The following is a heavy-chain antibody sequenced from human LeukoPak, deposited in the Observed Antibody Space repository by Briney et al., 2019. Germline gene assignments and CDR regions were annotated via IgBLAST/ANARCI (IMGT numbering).Heavy chain of an antibody. J-gene: IGHJ4*02. D-gene: IGHD5-12*01. V-gene: IGHV3-48*03. CDR2: ISSSGSTI. Sequence: GGSLRLSCAASGFTFSSYEMNWVRQAPGKGLEWVSYISSSGSTIYYADSVKVRFTISRDNAKNSLYLQMNSLRAEDTAVYYCARDGGYDTGIDYWGQGTLVTVSS. CDR3: ARDGGYDTGIDY. CDR1: GFTFSSYE.